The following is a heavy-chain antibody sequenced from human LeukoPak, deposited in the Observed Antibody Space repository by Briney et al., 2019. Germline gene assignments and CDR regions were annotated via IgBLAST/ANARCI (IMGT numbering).Heavy chain of an antibody. V-gene: IGHV4-61*05. CDR2: IYTSGST. Sequence: SETLSLTCTVSGGSISSSSYYWSWIRQPPGKGLEWIGYIYTSGSTNYNPSLKSRVTISVDTSKNQFSLKLSSVTAADTAVYYCARSTKLWFGELGAFDIWGQGTMVTVSS. J-gene: IGHJ3*02. CDR3: ARSTKLWFGELGAFDI. D-gene: IGHD3-10*01. CDR1: GGSISSSSYY.